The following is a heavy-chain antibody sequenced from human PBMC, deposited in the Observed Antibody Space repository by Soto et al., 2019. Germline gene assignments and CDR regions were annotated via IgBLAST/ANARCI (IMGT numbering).Heavy chain of an antibody. Sequence: QVQLVESGGGVVQPGRSLRLSCAASGFTFSSYGMHWVRQAPGKGREWVAVISYDGSNKYYADSVKGRFTISRDNSKNTLYLQMNSLRAEDTAVYYCAKGFGGLLWFGELLSHYYYYGMDVWGQGTTVTVSS. CDR3: AKGFGGLLWFGELLSHYYYYGMDV. D-gene: IGHD3-10*01. V-gene: IGHV3-30*18. CDR2: ISYDGSNK. CDR1: GFTFSSYG. J-gene: IGHJ6*02.